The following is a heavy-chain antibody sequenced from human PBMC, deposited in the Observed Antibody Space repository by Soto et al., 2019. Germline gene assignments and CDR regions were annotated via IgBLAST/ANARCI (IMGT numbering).Heavy chain of an antibody. CDR1: GFTFSSYA. V-gene: IGHV3-23*01. CDR3: AKNPLSLGLVQY. J-gene: IGHJ4*02. D-gene: IGHD3-16*02. CDR2: ISGSGGGT. Sequence: EVQLLESGGGLVQPGGSLRLSCAASGFTFSSYAMSWVRQAPGKGLEWVSAISGSGGGTYYADSVKGRFTISRDNSKNTLYLQMNSLRAEDTAVYYCAKNPLSLGLVQYWGQGTLVTVSS.